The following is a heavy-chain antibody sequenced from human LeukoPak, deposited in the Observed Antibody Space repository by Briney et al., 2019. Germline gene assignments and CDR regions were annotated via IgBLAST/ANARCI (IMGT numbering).Heavy chain of an antibody. J-gene: IGHJ4*02. CDR2: ISGDGGST. Sequence: GGSLRLSCAASGFTFDDYAMQWVRQAPGKGLEWVSLISGDGGSTYYTDSVKGRFTISRDNSKNSLYLQMNSLRAEDTALYYCAKVTHSRGYPEDYWGQGTLVTVSS. CDR1: GFTFDDYA. CDR3: AKVTHSRGYPEDY. V-gene: IGHV3-43*02. D-gene: IGHD3-16*02.